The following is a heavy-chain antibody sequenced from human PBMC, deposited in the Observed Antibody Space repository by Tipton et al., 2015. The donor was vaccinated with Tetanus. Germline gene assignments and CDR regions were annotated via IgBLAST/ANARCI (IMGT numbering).Heavy chain of an antibody. CDR3: ARDQTVAYYDSSGYSSTYYYYGMDV. V-gene: IGHV4-59*12. CDR1: GGSISSYY. J-gene: IGHJ6*02. D-gene: IGHD3-22*01. Sequence: TLSLTCTVSGGSISSYYWSWIRQPPGKGLEWIGYIYYSGSTNYNPSLKSRVTMSVDTSKNQFSLKLSSVTAADTAVYYCARDQTVAYYDSSGYSSTYYYYGMDVWGQGTTVTVSS. CDR2: IYYSGST.